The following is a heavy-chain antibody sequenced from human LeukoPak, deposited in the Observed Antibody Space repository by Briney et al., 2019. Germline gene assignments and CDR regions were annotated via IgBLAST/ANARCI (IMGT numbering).Heavy chain of an antibody. CDR3: ARDRRGGSSRSQGFDP. J-gene: IGHJ5*02. V-gene: IGHV1-69*13. CDR2: IIPIFGTA. CDR1: GYTFTGYY. Sequence: SVKVSCKASGYTFTGYYMHWVRQAPGQGLEWMGGIIPIFGTANYAQKFQGRVTITADESTSTAYMELSSLRSEDTAVYYCARDRRGGSSRSQGFDPWGQGTLVTVSS. D-gene: IGHD6-13*01.